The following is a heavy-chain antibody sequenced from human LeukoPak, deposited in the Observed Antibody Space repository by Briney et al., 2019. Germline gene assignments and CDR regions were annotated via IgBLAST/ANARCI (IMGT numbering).Heavy chain of an antibody. D-gene: IGHD5-18*01. J-gene: IGHJ4*02. Sequence: GASVKVSCKASGYSFTSYGISWVRQAPGQGLEWMGCISAYNGNTNYAQKLQDRVTMTTDTSTSTGYMELRSLTSDDTAVYYCARSRGGYSYGYGEDWGQGTLVTVSS. CDR3: ARSRGGYSYGYGED. CDR2: ISAYNGNT. CDR1: GYSFTSYG. V-gene: IGHV1-18*01.